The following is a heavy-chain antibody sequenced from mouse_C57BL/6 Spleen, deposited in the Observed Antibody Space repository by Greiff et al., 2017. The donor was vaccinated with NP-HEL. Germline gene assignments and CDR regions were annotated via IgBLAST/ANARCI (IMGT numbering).Heavy chain of an antibody. Sequence: QVQLQQPGAELVMPGASVKLSCKASGYTFTSYWMHWVKQRPGQGLEWIGEIDPSDSYTNYNQKFKGKSTLTVDKSSSTAYMQLSSLTSEDSAVYYCASGSRGWYFDVWGTGTTVTVSS. V-gene: IGHV1-69*01. J-gene: IGHJ1*03. D-gene: IGHD1-1*01. CDR1: GYTFTSYW. CDR3: ASGSRGWYFDV. CDR2: IDPSDSYT.